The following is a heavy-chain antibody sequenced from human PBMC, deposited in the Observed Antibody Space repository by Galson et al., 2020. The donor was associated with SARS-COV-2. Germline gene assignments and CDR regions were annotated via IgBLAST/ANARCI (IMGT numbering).Heavy chain of an antibody. D-gene: IGHD7-27*01. CDR1: GFTVSSNY. V-gene: IGHV3-66*01. J-gene: IGHJ3*02. Sequence: TGGSLRLSCAASGFTVSSNYMSCVRQAPGKGLEWVSVIYSGGSTYYADSVKGRFTITRDNAKNTLYLKMNSVRAGDTAVCYCARDLGPYAFDICGQGTMVTVSS. CDR2: IYSGGST. CDR3: ARDLGPYAFDI.